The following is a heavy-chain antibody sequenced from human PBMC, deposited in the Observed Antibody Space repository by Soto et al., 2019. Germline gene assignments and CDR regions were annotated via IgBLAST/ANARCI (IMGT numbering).Heavy chain of an antibody. CDR3: ARHWGFGELGGYHAFDP. Sequence: EVHLVQSGAEMKKPGESLTISCKTSGYSFADYWISWVRQMPGKGLEWMAKIDPSDSYINYSPSFEGHVTISADKSISTVYLRWSSLKASDTAMYYCARHWGFGELGGYHAFDPWGQGTLVTVSS. V-gene: IGHV5-10-1*03. J-gene: IGHJ5*02. CDR1: GYSFADYW. CDR2: IDPSDSYI. D-gene: IGHD3-10*01.